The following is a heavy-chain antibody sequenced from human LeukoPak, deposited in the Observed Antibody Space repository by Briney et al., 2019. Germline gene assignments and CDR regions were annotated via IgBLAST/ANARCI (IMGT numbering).Heavy chain of an antibody. CDR2: ISAYNGNT. V-gene: IGHV1-18*04. J-gene: IGHJ6*04. Sequence: ASVKVSCKTSGYTFTSYGINWVRQAPGQGLAWMGWISAYNGNTNYAQKLQGRVTMTTDTSTSTAYMELNSLRDEDTAVYYCATRFEDSSWYWNYGMDVWGKGTTVTVSS. CDR3: ATRFEDSSWYWNYGMDV. D-gene: IGHD6-13*01. CDR1: GYTFTSYG.